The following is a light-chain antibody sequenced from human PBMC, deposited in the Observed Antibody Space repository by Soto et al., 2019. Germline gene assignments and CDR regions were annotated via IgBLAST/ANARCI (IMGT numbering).Light chain of an antibody. J-gene: IGKJ4*01. CDR2: AAS. Sequence: IQITQSPSSLSASVGDRVTITCRASQSISSYLNWYQQKPGKAPKLLIYAASSLQSGVPSRFSGSGSGTEFTLTISSLQPEDFATYYCLQDYNYPLTFGGGTKVDIK. CDR3: LQDYNYPLT. V-gene: IGKV1-6*01. CDR1: QSISSY.